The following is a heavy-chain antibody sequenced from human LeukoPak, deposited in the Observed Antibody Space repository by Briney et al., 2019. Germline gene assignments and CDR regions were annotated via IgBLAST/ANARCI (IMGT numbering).Heavy chain of an antibody. CDR3: ARSRSQTPIAAAGTLSLPIDY. J-gene: IGHJ4*02. Sequence: GVSLRLYCAASGFTFNSYAMHWVRQAPGKGLEYVSAISSNGGSTYYANSVKGRFTISRDNSKNTLYLQMGSLRAEDMAVYYCARSRSQTPIAAAGTLSLPIDYWGQGTLVTVSS. D-gene: IGHD6-13*01. CDR2: ISSNGGST. V-gene: IGHV3-64*01. CDR1: GFTFNSYA.